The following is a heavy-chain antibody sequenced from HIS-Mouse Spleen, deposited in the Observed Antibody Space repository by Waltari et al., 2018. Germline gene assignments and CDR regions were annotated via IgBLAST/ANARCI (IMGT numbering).Heavy chain of an antibody. CDR3: ARGLTGDLDY. Sequence: QVQLVQSGAEVKKPGASVKVSSKASGYTFTSYDITWVRQATGQGLEWMGWMKPNSANTGYAQRLQCRVTMTRNTSISTAYLGLSSLSSEDTAVYYCARGLTGDLDYWGQGTLVTVSA. CDR2: MKPNSANT. V-gene: IGHV1-8*01. D-gene: IGHD7-27*01. CDR1: GYTFTSYD. J-gene: IGHJ4*02.